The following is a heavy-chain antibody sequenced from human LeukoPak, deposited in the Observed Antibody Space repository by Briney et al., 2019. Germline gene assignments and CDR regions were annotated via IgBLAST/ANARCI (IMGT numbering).Heavy chain of an antibody. Sequence: GASVKVSCKASGGTFSSYAISWVRQAPGQGLEWMGGIIPIFGTANYAQKFQGRVTITADESTSTAYMELSSLRSEDTAVYYCARGGSSFNWFDHWGQGTLVTVSS. D-gene: IGHD6-13*01. CDR2: IIPIFGTA. CDR1: GGTFSSYA. V-gene: IGHV1-69*13. J-gene: IGHJ5*02. CDR3: ARGGSSFNWFDH.